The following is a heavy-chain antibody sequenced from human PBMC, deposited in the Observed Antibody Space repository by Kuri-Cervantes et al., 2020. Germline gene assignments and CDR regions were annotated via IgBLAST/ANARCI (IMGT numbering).Heavy chain of an antibody. J-gene: IGHJ5*02. CDR1: GFTFTSSA. Sequence: SVKVSCKASGFTFTSSAMQWVRQARGQRLEWIGWIVVGSGNTNYAQRFQERVTITRDMSTSTAYMELSSLRSEDTAVYYCAADGSISGSYYNWFDPWGQGTLVTVSS. V-gene: IGHV1-58*02. D-gene: IGHD1-26*01. CDR3: AADGSISGSYYNWFDP. CDR2: IVVGSGNT.